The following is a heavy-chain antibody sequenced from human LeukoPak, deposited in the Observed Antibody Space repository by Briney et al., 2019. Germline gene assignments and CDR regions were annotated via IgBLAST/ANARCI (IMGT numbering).Heavy chain of an antibody. Sequence: SETLSLTCAVYGGSFSGYYWSWIRQPPGKGLEWIGEINHSGSTNYNPSLKSRVTISVDTSKNQFSLKLSSVTAADTAVYYCAREGYYDSRGLDYWGQGTLVTVSS. J-gene: IGHJ4*02. V-gene: IGHV4-34*01. CDR1: GGSFSGYY. D-gene: IGHD3-22*01. CDR2: INHSGST. CDR3: AREGYYDSRGLDY.